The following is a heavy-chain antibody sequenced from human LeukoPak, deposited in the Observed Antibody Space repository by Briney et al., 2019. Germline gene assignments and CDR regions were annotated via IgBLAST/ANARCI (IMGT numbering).Heavy chain of an antibody. CDR2: FDPENDER. V-gene: IGHV1-24*01. CDR1: GQSLSELT. Sequence: ASVRVACKVSGQSLSELTMHWVRQAPGKGLEWLGGFDPENDERMYARNFRGRVTMTEDTSTDTAYMELSSLRSEDTAVYFCATEMTPVVPDYWGQGTLVTVSS. D-gene: IGHD4-11*01. CDR3: ATEMTPVVPDY. J-gene: IGHJ4*02.